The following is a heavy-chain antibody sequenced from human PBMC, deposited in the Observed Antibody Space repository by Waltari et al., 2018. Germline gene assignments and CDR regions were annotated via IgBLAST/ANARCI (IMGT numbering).Heavy chain of an antibody. D-gene: IGHD6-13*01. J-gene: IGHJ4*02. Sequence: EVQLVESGGGLVKPGGSLRLSCAASGFTFSSYSMHWVRQAPGKGLEWVSSISSSSSYIYYADSVKGRFTISRDNAKNSLYLQMNSLRAEDTAVYYCARGATGQQLTPIDYWGQGTLVTVSS. CDR2: ISSSSSYI. CDR3: ARGATGQQLTPIDY. V-gene: IGHV3-21*01. CDR1: GFTFSSYS.